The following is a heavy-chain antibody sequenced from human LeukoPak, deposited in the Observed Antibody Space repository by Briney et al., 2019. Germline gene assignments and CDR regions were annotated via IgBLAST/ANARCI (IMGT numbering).Heavy chain of an antibody. CDR1: RGTFSSYA. J-gene: IGHJ4*02. CDR3: ARVSPRSSGSSSWYEDY. CDR2: IIPILGIA. D-gene: IGHD6-13*01. Sequence: GASVKVSCKVSRGTFSSYAISWVRRAPGQGLEWMGRIIPILGIANYAQKFQGRVTITADKSTSTAYMELSSLRSEDTAVYYCARVSPRSSGSSSWYEDYWGQGTLVTVSS. V-gene: IGHV1-69*04.